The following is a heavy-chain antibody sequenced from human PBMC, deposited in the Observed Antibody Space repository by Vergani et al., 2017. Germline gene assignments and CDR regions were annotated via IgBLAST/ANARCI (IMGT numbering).Heavy chain of an antibody. V-gene: IGHV3-66*02. CDR3: ARVYGDYDNWFDP. CDR1: GLPVSRNY. Sequence: EVQLVESGGGLVQPGGSLRLSCAASGLPVSRNYLSWFRQAPGKGMEGVSVIYSGGSTYYADSVKGRFTISRDNSKNTLYLQMNSLRAEDQAVYYFARVYGDYDNWFDPWGQGTLVTVSS. D-gene: IGHD4-17*01. J-gene: IGHJ5*02. CDR2: IYSGGST.